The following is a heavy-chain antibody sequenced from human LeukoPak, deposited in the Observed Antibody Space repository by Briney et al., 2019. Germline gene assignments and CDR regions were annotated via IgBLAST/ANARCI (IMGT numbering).Heavy chain of an antibody. J-gene: IGHJ5*02. Sequence: PSQTLSLTCTVSGGSLSSGSYYWSWLRQPAGTGLEWIGRIYTSGSTNYNPSLKSRVTISVDTSKNPFSLKLSSVTAADTAVYYCARAVSYYDSSGYLHNWFDPWGQGTLVTVSS. D-gene: IGHD3-22*01. CDR2: IYTSGST. CDR3: ARAVSYYDSSGYLHNWFDP. CDR1: GGSLSSGSYY. V-gene: IGHV4-61*02.